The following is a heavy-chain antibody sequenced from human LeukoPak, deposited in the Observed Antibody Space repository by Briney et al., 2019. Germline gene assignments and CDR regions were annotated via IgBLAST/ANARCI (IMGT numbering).Heavy chain of an antibody. CDR1: GGSISSYY. Sequence: SETLSLTCTVSGGSISSYYWSWIRQPPGKELEWIGYIYYSGSTNYNPSLKSRVTISVDTSKNQFSLKLSSVTAADTAVYYCASGVFDCSGGSCYLHWFDPWGQGTLVTVSS. D-gene: IGHD2-15*01. V-gene: IGHV4-59*01. CDR2: IYYSGST. CDR3: ASGVFDCSGGSCYLHWFDP. J-gene: IGHJ5*02.